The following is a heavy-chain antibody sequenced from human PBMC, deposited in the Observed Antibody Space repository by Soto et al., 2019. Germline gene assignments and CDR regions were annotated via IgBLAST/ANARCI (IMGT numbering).Heavy chain of an antibody. CDR2: IIPIFGTA. CDR1: GGTFSSYA. CDR3: ARDLVPTSGSTGDY. J-gene: IGHJ4*02. Sequence: QVQLVQSGAEVKKPGSSVTVSCKASGGTFSSYAISWVRQAPGQGLEWMGGIIPIFGTANYAQKFQGRVTITADESTSTAYMELSSLRSEDTAVYYCARDLVPTSGSTGDYWGQGTLVTVSS. D-gene: IGHD1-26*01. V-gene: IGHV1-69*01.